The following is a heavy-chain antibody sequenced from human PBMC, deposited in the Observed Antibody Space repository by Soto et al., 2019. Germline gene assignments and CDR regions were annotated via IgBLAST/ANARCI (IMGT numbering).Heavy chain of an antibody. CDR3: ARAVYSSGYSYYFDY. J-gene: IGHJ4*02. V-gene: IGHV4-4*07. D-gene: IGHD3-22*01. Sequence: SETLSLTCAASGGSISSYYWSWIRQPAGKGLEWIGRIYTSGSTIYNTSLKSRVTMSVDTSKNQFSLTLISLTAADTAVSYCARAVYSSGYSYYFDYWGQGTLVTVSS. CDR1: GGSISSYY. CDR2: IYTSGST.